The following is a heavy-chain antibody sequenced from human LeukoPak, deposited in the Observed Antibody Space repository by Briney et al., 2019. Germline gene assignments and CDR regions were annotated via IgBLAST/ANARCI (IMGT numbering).Heavy chain of an antibody. V-gene: IGHV3-30-3*01. J-gene: IGHJ4*02. CDR2: ISYDGSNK. Sequence: PAGGSLRLSCAASGFTFSSYAMHWVRQAPGKGLEWVAVISYDGSNKYYADSVKGRFTISRDNSKNTLYLQMNSLRAEDTAVYYCANSGQWLAGGPFDYWGQGTLVTVSS. CDR3: ANSGQWLAGGPFDY. CDR1: GFTFSSYA. D-gene: IGHD6-19*01.